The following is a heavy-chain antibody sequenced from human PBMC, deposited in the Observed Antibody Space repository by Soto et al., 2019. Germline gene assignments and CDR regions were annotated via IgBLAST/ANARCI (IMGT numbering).Heavy chain of an antibody. D-gene: IGHD5-12*01. CDR3: ARRNPGRDGYPTGNYYYYGMDV. Sequence: SETLSLTCTVSGGSISGSSYYWGWIRQPPGKGLEWIGSIYYSGSTYYNPSLKSRVTISVDTSKNQFSLKLSSVTAADTAVYYCARRNPGRDGYPTGNYYYYGMDVWGQGTTVTVSS. CDR2: IYYSGST. J-gene: IGHJ6*02. V-gene: IGHV4-39*01. CDR1: GGSISGSSYY.